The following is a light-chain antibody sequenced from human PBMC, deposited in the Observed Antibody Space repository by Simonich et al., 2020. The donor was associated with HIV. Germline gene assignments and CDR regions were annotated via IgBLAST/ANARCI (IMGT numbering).Light chain of an antibody. J-gene: IGKJ1*01. CDR1: QSVLYSSNNKDY. CDR2: WAS. V-gene: IGKV4-1*01. CDR3: QQYYITPHT. Sequence: DIVMTQSPDSLAVSLGERATINCKSSQSVLYSSNNKDYLAWYQQKPGQPPNLLIYWASTRESGVPDRFSGRGSETDFTLTISSLQAEDVAVYYCQQYYITPHTFGQGTKVEIK.